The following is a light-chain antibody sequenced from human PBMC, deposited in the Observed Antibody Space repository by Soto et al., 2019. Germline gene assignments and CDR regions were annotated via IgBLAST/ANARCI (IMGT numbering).Light chain of an antibody. V-gene: IGKV1-5*01. CDR3: QQSYLDWT. CDR2: DAS. J-gene: IGKJ1*01. CDR1: QTINNC. Sequence: MAWSRSALYASVGDTFTISFRASQTINNCLAWYQQKPGKSPKLLISDASNLAPGVPSRFSGRGSGTQFTLSISSLQPDDFAIYYCQQSYLDWTFGQGTKVDIK.